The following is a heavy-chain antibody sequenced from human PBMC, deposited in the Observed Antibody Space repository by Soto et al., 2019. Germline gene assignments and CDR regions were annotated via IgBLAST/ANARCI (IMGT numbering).Heavy chain of an antibody. J-gene: IGHJ4*02. D-gene: IGHD6-19*01. V-gene: IGHV4-31*03. Sequence: QVQLQESGPGLVKPSQTLSLTCTVSGGSISSGGYYWSWIRQHPGKGLEWIGYIYYSGSTYYNPSLKSRVTISVDTSKNQFSLKLSSVTAADTAVYYCAREVAVAGTMGVPDWGQGTLVTVSS. CDR3: AREVAVAGTMGVPD. CDR2: IYYSGST. CDR1: GGSISSGGYY.